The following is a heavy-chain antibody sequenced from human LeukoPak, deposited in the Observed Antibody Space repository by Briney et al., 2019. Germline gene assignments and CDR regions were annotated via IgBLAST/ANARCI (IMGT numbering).Heavy chain of an antibody. Sequence: GSLRLSCAASGFTFSSYEMNWVRQAPGKGLEWVSYISSSGSTIYYADSVKGRFTISRDNAKNSLYLQMNSLRAEDTAVYYCARDSSYYGSGSFSDWGQGTLVTVSS. CDR1: GFTFSSYE. J-gene: IGHJ4*02. CDR3: ARDSSYYGSGSFSD. V-gene: IGHV3-48*03. D-gene: IGHD3-10*01. CDR2: ISSSGSTI.